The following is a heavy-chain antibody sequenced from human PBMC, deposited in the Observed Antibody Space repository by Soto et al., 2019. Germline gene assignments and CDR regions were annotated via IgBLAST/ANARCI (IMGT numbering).Heavy chain of an antibody. J-gene: IGHJ6*02. CDR1: GYTFTSYG. CDR2: VSAYNGNT. CDR3: ARDRPGSMAAMVTLYYYAGMDV. Sequence: QVQLVQSGAEVKKPGASVKVSCKASGYTFTSYGISWVRQAPGQGLAWMGWVSAYNGNTNYAQKLQGRVTMTTDTTTLTAYMELRSLRSDDTAVYYGARDRPGSMAAMVTLYYYAGMDVWGQGSTVTVSS. D-gene: IGHD5-18*01. V-gene: IGHV1-18*04.